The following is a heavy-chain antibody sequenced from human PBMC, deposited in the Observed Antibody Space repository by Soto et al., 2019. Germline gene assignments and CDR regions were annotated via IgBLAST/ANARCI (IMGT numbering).Heavy chain of an antibody. Sequence: SVKVSCKASGGTFSSYAISWVRQAPGQGLEWMGGIIPIFGTANYAQKFQGRVTITADESTSTAYMELSSLRSEDTAVYYCAVITFGGVIVTKEYYFDYWGQGTLVTVSS. V-gene: IGHV1-69*13. D-gene: IGHD3-16*02. CDR2: IIPIFGTA. CDR1: GGTFSSYA. J-gene: IGHJ4*02. CDR3: AVITFGGVIVTKEYYFDY.